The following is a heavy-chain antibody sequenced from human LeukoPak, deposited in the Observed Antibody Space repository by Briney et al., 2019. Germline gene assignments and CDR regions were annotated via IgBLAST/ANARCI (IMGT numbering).Heavy chain of an antibody. CDR3: ARLMAPVGKRSTPFNY. Sequence: ASVKVSCKASKYTFTDYYMHWVRQAPGQGLEWMGWINPNSGGTNYAQKFQGRVAMTRDTSISTAYMELSSLRSDDTAIYYCARLMAPVGKRSTPFNYWGQGTLVTVSS. J-gene: IGHJ4*02. D-gene: IGHD1-1*01. CDR1: KYTFTDYY. CDR2: INPNSGGT. V-gene: IGHV1-2*02.